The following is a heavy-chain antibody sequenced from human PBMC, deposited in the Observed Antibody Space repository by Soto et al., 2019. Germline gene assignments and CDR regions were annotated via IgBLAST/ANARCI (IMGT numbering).Heavy chain of an antibody. J-gene: IGHJ4*02. CDR2: FEVTQRKT. CDR1: GARLTQIS. D-gene: IGHD2-8*02. Sequence: GASVKVSCNVSGARLTQISLQWVRQGPGGRLQWMGGFEVTQRKTVYAQDFQGRVTMTDDTSANTANMQLSGLRSEDTAVYSCVAVGYWTWGQGALVTGSS. V-gene: IGHV1-24*01. CDR3: VAVGYWT.